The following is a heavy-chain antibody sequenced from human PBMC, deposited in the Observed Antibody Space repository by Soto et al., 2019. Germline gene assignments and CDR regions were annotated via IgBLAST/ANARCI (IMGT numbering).Heavy chain of an antibody. Sequence: GGSLRLSCAASGFTFSSYAMSWVRQAPGKGLEWVAVISYDGSNKYYADSVKGRFTISRDNSKNTLYLQMNSLRAEDTAVYCFEFVSSIFSSSINIYYDTLDMGLFTISIDNTKMSLYVKMNTLYDVETAVFYCAGDYGGYFFYGMDVWGQGTTVTVSS. J-gene: IGHJ6*02. V-gene: IGHV3-30-3*01. CDR2: ISYDGSNK. D-gene: IGHD3-3*02. CDR3: EFVSSIFSSSINIYYDTLDMGLFTISIDNTKMSLYVKMNTLYDVETAVFYCAGDYGGYFFYGMDV. CDR1: GFTFSSYA.